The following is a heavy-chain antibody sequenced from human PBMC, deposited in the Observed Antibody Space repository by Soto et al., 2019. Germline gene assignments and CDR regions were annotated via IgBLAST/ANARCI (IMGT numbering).Heavy chain of an antibody. CDR3: ARYLVVVPAATRYLDY. V-gene: IGHV3-33*01. CDR2: IWYDGSNK. J-gene: IGHJ4*02. CDR1: GFTFSSYG. D-gene: IGHD2-2*01. Sequence: GGSLRLSCAASGFTFSSYGMHWVRQAPGKGLEWVAVIWYDGSNKYYADSVKGRFTISRDNSKNTLYLQMNSLRAEDTAVYYCARYLVVVPAATRYLDYWAQGNLVTVSS.